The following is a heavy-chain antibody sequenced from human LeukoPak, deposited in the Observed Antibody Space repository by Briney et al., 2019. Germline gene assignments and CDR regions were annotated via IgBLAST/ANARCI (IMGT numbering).Heavy chain of an antibody. Sequence: SETLSLTCTVSGNSISSHYWSWIRQPAGKGLEWIGRIHTSGSTNYNPSLKSRVTMSVDTSKNQFSLKLSSVTAADTAVYYCARGSYYYYYDSSGYEGTGFDYWGQGTLVTVSS. D-gene: IGHD3-22*01. J-gene: IGHJ4*02. V-gene: IGHV4-4*07. CDR2: IHTSGST. CDR3: ARGSYYYYYDSSGYEGTGFDY. CDR1: GNSISSHY.